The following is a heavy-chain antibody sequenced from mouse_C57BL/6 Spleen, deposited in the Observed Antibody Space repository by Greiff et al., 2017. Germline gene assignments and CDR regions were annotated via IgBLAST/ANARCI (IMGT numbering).Heavy chain of an antibody. CDR2: ISSGSSTI. Sequence: EVKLVESGGGLVKPGGSLKLSCAASGFTFSDYGMHWVRQAPEKGLEWVAYISSGSSTIYYADTVKGRFTISRDNAKNTLFLQITSLRSEDTAMYYCARNYDYDGGVVYCDYWGQGTTLTVSS. CDR1: GFTFSDYG. D-gene: IGHD2-4*01. J-gene: IGHJ2*01. V-gene: IGHV5-17*01. CDR3: ARNYDYDGGVVYCDY.